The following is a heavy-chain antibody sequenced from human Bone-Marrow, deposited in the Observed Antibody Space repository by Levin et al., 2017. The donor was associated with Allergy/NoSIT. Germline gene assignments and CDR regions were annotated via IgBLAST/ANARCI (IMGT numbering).Heavy chain of an antibody. CDR3: ARVGAQWPHYYFDY. J-gene: IGHJ4*02. V-gene: IGHV4-39*07. CDR2: IYYTGST. Sequence: SETLSLTCTVTGDSISRSSYYWSWIRQPPGKGLEWIGSIYYTGSTYYNPSLKSRVTISVDTSKNQFSLKLSSVTAADTAVYYCARVGAQWPHYYFDYWGQGTPVTVSS. CDR1: GDSISRSSYY. D-gene: IGHD6-19*01.